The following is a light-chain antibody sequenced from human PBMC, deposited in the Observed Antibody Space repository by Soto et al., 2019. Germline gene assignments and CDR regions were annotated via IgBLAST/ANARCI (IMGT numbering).Light chain of an antibody. J-gene: IGLJ1*01. V-gene: IGLV2-14*01. Sequence: QSVLTQPASVSGSPGQSXTISCTGTSSDVGGYNYVSWYQQHPGKAPKLMIYDVSNRPSGVSNCFSGAKSGNTASLTISGLQAEDEADYYCSSYTTTSTYVFGTGTKVTVL. CDR3: SSYTTTSTYV. CDR2: DVS. CDR1: SSDVGGYNY.